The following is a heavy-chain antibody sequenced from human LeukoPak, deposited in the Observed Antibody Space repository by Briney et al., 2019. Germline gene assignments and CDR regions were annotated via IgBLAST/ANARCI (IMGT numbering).Heavy chain of an antibody. J-gene: IGHJ4*02. CDR3: AKEITMIYYFDY. Sequence: EGSLRLSCAASGFTFSSYGMHWVRQAPGKGLEWVAVISYDGSNKYYADSVKGRFTISRDNSKNTLYLQMNSLRAEDTAVYYCAKEITMIYYFDYWGQGTLVTVSS. CDR1: GFTFSSYG. D-gene: IGHD3-22*01. V-gene: IGHV3-30*18. CDR2: ISYDGSNK.